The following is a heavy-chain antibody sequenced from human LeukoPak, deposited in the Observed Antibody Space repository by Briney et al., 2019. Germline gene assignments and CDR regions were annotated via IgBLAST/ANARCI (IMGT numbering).Heavy chain of an antibody. V-gene: IGHV1-2*02. J-gene: IGHJ3*02. CDR1: GYTFTGYY. Sequence: ASVKVSCKASGYTFTGYYMHWGRQAPGQGLEWMGWINPNSGGTNYAQKFQGRVTMTRDTSISTAYMELSRLRSDDTAVYYCARGNYYDSSGYYPEAFDIWGQGTMVTVSS. CDR2: INPNSGGT. D-gene: IGHD3-22*01. CDR3: ARGNYYDSSGYYPEAFDI.